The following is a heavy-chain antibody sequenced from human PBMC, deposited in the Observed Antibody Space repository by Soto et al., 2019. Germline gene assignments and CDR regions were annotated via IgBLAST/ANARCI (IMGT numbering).Heavy chain of an antibody. V-gene: IGHV4-31*03. CDR2: IYYSGST. D-gene: IGHD5-18*01. Sequence: SETLSLTCTVSGGSISSGGYYWSWIRQHPGKGLEWIGYIYYSGSTYYNPSLKSRVTISVDTSKNQFSLKLSSVTAADTAVYYCATNSDTAMVRPRVDYWGQGTLVTVSS. CDR3: ATNSDTAMVRPRVDY. J-gene: IGHJ4*02. CDR1: GGSISSGGYY.